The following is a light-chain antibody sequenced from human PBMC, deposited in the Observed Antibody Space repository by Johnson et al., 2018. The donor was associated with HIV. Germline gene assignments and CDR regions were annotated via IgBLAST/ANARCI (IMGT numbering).Light chain of an antibody. Sequence: QAVLTQPPSVSAAPGQKVTISCSGSSSNIGNNFVSWYQQLPGTAPQLLIYDNNKRPSGIPDRFSGSKSGTSATLGITGLQTGDEADYYCGTWDSSLSAGHNYVFGTGTKVTVL. CDR1: SSNIGNNF. J-gene: IGLJ1*01. V-gene: IGLV1-51*01. CDR2: DNN. CDR3: GTWDSSLSAGHNYV.